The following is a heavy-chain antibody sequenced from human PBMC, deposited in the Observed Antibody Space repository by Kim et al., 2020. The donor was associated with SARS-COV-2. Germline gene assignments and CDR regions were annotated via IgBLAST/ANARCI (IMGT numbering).Heavy chain of an antibody. D-gene: IGHD2-2*01. CDR2: ST. J-gene: IGHJ4*02. Sequence: STYYAGAVKGRFTISRDNSKNTLYLQMNSLRAEDTALYYCAKGKNQLHPGGQGTLVTVSS. V-gene: IGHV3-23*01. CDR3: AKGKNQLHP.